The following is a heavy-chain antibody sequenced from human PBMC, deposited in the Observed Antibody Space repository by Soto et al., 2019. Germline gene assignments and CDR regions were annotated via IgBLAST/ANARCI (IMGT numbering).Heavy chain of an antibody. Sequence: AGGSLRLSCAASGFTFSDYYMSWIRQAPGKGLEWVSYISSSGSTIYYADSVKGRFTISRDNAKNSLYLQMNSLRAEDTAVYYCARKHTYYYDSSGYYTFDYWGQGTLVTVSS. CDR1: GFTFSDYY. D-gene: IGHD3-22*01. J-gene: IGHJ4*02. V-gene: IGHV3-11*01. CDR3: ARKHTYYYDSSGYYTFDY. CDR2: ISSSGSTI.